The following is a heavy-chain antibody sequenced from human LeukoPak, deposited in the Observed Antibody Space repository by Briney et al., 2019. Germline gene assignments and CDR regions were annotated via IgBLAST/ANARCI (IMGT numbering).Heavy chain of an antibody. J-gene: IGHJ4*02. V-gene: IGHV3-7*01. D-gene: IGHD3-16*01. CDR3: ARIGGGYYFDY. CDR2: IKQDGSGK. CDR1: GFTFSDYY. Sequence: GGSLRLSCAASGFTFSDYYMSWIRQAPGKGLEWVAMIKQDGSGKYYVGSVKGRFTISRDNTKNSLYLQMHSLRAEDTAVYYCARIGGGYYFDYWGQGTLVTVPS.